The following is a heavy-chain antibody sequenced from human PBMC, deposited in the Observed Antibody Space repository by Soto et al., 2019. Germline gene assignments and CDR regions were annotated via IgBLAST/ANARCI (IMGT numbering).Heavy chain of an antibody. CDR2: INHSGST. J-gene: IGHJ6*02. CDR3: ARGLKAAAGSGYYYYYGMDV. V-gene: IGHV4-34*01. Sequence: PSETLSLTCPVYCGSFRWYYGSWIRQPPGKGLEWIGEINHSGSTNYNPSLKSRVTISVDTSKNQFSLKLSSVTAADTAVYYCARGLKAAAGSGYYYYYGMDVWGQGTTVTVSS. D-gene: IGHD6-13*01. CDR1: CGSFRWYY.